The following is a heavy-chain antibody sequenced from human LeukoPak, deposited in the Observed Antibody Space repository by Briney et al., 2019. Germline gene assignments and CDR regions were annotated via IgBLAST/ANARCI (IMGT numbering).Heavy chain of an antibody. CDR3: AKDSLWFGEEVGDAFDI. CDR1: GFTFSNYW. Sequence: PGGSLRLSCAASGFTFSNYWMSWVRQAPGKGLEWVSAISGSGGSTYYADSVKGRFTISRDNSKNTLYLQMNSLRAEDTAVYYCAKDSLWFGEEVGDAFDIWGQRTMVTVSS. V-gene: IGHV3-23*01. D-gene: IGHD3-10*01. J-gene: IGHJ3*02. CDR2: ISGSGGST.